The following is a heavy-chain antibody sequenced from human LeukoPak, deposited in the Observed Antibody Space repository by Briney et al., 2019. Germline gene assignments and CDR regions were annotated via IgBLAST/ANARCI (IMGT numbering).Heavy chain of an antibody. CDR2: ISSRGGTT. CDR1: GFAFSSYA. CDR3: GKWGVSGSHLDY. J-gene: IGHJ4*02. V-gene: IGHV3-23*01. Sequence: GGSLRLSCAASGFAFSSYAMSWVRQTPGKGLEWVSAISSRGGTTYYADSVQGRFTISRDNSKNTLHLQMNSLRGEDTAIYYFGKWGVSGSHLDYWGQGTLVTVSS. D-gene: IGHD1-26*01.